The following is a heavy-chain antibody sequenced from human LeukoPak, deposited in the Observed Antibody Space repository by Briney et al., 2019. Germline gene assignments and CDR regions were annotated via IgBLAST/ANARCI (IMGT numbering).Heavy chain of an antibody. Sequence: SETLSLTCTVSAGSISTYYWGWIRQPQGKGLEWIGYIHSSGSTNYNPSLKSRVTLSVDTFKNQFSLKLSSVTAADTAVYYCARGHSSSSMAFDIWGQGTMVTVSS. CDR3: ARGHSSSSMAFDI. CDR2: IHSSGST. CDR1: AGSISTYY. D-gene: IGHD6-6*01. J-gene: IGHJ3*02. V-gene: IGHV4-59*01.